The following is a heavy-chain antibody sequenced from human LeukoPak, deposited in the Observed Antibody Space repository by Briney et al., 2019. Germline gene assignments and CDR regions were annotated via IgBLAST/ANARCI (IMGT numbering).Heavy chain of an antibody. V-gene: IGHV5-51*01. CDR2: IYPGDSDT. CDR1: RYSFTRNW. D-gene: IGHD4-23*01. Sequence: GESLKISCKGCRYSFTRNWIGWVRQMPGKGLEWMGIIYPGDSDTRYSPSFQGQVTISADKSINTAYLQWSSLKASDTAMYYCARRVVNNRNWYFNLWGRGTLVTVSS. CDR3: ARRVVNNRNWYFNL. J-gene: IGHJ2*01.